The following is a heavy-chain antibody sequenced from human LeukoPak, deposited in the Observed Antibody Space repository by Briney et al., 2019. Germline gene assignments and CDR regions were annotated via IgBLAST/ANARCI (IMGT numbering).Heavy chain of an antibody. D-gene: IGHD3-22*01. CDR3: ARFYDSSGYYFDLRGYYFDY. CDR2: IYYSGST. Sequence: SETLSLTCTVSGGSISSYYWSWIRQPPGKGLEWIGYIYYSGSTNYNPSLKSRVTISVDTSKSQFSLKLSSVTAADTAVYYCARFYDSSGYYFDLRGYYFDYWGQGTLVTVSS. V-gene: IGHV4-59*01. CDR1: GGSISSYY. J-gene: IGHJ4*02.